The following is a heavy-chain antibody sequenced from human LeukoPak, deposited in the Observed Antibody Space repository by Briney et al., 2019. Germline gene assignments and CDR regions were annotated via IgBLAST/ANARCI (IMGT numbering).Heavy chain of an antibody. CDR1: GFTFRDYY. CDR3: ARDRLGDYDHSGYYDK. Sequence: GGSLRLSCAASGFTFRDYYMSGIPQAPGKGLEWVSYICDSGRTIYYADSVRGRFTISRDNAKNSVYLQMNNLRAEHTAVYYCARDRLGDYDHSGYYDKWGQGTLVTVSS. D-gene: IGHD3-22*01. V-gene: IGHV3-11*01. CDR2: ICDSGRTI. J-gene: IGHJ4*02.